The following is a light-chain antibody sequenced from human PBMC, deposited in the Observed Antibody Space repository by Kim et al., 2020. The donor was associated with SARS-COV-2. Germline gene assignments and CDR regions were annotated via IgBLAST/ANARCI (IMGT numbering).Light chain of an antibody. CDR2: AAS. Sequence: GSPVERASLACSASQSVTTNVAWYQQKPGQAPRLLMYAASTMATGFPARFSGSGSGTEFTLTISSLQSEDFAVYSCQQYNNWPYTFGQGTKLEI. CDR3: QQYNNWPYT. J-gene: IGKJ2*01. V-gene: IGKV3-15*01. CDR1: QSVTTN.